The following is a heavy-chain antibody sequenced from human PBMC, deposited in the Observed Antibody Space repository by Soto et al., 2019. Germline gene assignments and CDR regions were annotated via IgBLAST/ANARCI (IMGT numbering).Heavy chain of an antibody. V-gene: IGHV3-23*01. D-gene: IGHD3-3*01. CDR3: AKTRTIFGVVSRHYFDY. CDR2: ISGSGA. J-gene: IGHJ4*02. Sequence: EVQLLESGGGLVQRGGSLRLSCAASGFTFSNYPMSWVRQAPGKGLEWVSVISGSGAFYADSVKGRFTISRDHSKNTLYLQMNSLRPEDTAMYYCAKTRTIFGVVSRHYFDYWGQGTLVTVSS. CDR1: GFTFSNYP.